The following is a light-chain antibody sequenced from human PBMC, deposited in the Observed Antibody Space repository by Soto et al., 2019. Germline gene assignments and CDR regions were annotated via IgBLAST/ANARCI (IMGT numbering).Light chain of an antibody. CDR1: QSVSGN. CDR3: QQYNNWPL. Sequence: EIVITQSPATLSVSPGERATLSFRASQSVSGNLAWYQQKPGQAPRLLIYGASTRATGIPARFSGSGSGTEFTLTISSLRSEDFAVYYCQQYNNWPLFGQGTKVDNK. J-gene: IGKJ1*01. V-gene: IGKV3-15*01. CDR2: GAS.